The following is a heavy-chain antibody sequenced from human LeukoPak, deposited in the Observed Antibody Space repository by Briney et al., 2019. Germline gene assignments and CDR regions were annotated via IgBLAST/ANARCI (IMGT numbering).Heavy chain of an antibody. CDR2: ISSSSSTI. CDR1: GVTFSSYS. Sequence: GGTLTLSCAASGVTFSSYSMNWVRQPPGKGLEWVSYISSSSSTIYYADSVKRRFTISRDNAKNSLYLQMHSLRAEDTAVYYCARDQHDYVWGSPLDYWGQGTLVTVSS. CDR3: ARDQHDYVWGSPLDY. J-gene: IGHJ4*02. D-gene: IGHD3-16*01. V-gene: IGHV3-48*01.